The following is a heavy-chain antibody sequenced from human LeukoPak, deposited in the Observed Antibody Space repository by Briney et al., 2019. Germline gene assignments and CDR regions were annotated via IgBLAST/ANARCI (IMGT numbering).Heavy chain of an antibody. Sequence: GGSLRLSCAASGFTFSRYWMHWVRQAPGKGLVWVSRIKGDGSTNYADAVKGRFTISRDNAKNTAFLQMNGLRAEDTGVYYCARAPAEIGGYYPEYFRHWGQGTLVTVSS. CDR3: ARAPAEIGGYYPEYFRH. D-gene: IGHD3-22*01. CDR2: IKGDGST. V-gene: IGHV3-74*01. J-gene: IGHJ1*01. CDR1: GFTFSRYW.